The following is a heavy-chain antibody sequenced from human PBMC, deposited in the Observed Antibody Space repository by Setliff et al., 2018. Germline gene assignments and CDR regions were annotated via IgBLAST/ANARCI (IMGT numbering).Heavy chain of an antibody. V-gene: IGHV4-39*07. CDR1: GGSISTDHYY. J-gene: IGHJ4*02. D-gene: IGHD4-17*01. CDR3: ARATGFGELFL. Sequence: SETLSLTCTASGGSISTDHYYWGWIRQPPGKGLEWIGSIDYTGNTWHNPSLKSRVTISVDTSKNQVFLRLTSVTAADTAVYYCARATGFGELFLWGQGTLVTVSS. CDR2: IDYTGNT.